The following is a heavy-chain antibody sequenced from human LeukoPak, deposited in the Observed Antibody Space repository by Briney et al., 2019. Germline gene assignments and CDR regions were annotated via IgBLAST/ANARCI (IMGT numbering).Heavy chain of an antibody. CDR3: ARGYSSSWYKY. CDR1: GGSFSGYY. D-gene: IGHD6-13*01. V-gene: IGHV4-34*01. J-gene: IGHJ4*02. CDR2: INHSGST. Sequence: SETLSLTCAVYGGSFSGYYWSWIRQPPGKGLEWIGEINHSGSTNYNPSLKSRVTISVDTSKNQFSLKLSSVTAADTAVYYCARGYSSSWYKYWGQGTLVTVSS.